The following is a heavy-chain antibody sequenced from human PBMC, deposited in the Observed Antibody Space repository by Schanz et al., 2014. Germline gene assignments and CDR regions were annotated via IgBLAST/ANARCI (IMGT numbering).Heavy chain of an antibody. D-gene: IGHD3-22*01. Sequence: QVQLVESGGSVVQPGRSLRLSCAGSGFSFSDYVLHRVLPSPGLFLEWVAVISYHGSEKYYADSVKGRFTISRDNSKNTLYLQMNSLRTEDTAVYFCAKSYDTSGYSGFDYWGQGTLVTVSS. CDR3: AKSYDTSGYSGFDY. CDR1: GFSFSDYV. CDR2: ISYHGSEK. V-gene: IGHV3-30*18. J-gene: IGHJ4*02.